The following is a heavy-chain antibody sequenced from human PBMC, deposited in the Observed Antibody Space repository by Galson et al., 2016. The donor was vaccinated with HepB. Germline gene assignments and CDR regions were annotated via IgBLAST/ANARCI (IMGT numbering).Heavy chain of an antibody. V-gene: IGHV5-10-1*01. CDR2: IDPSDSYT. CDR3: ARQGSSAGELYYYYGMDV. D-gene: IGHD2-15*01. CDR1: GYSFSTYW. J-gene: IGHJ6*02. Sequence: QSGAEVKKPGESLRISCKDSGYSFSTYWIIWVRQMPGKGLEWMGRIDPSDSYTNYSPSFQGHVTISADKSISTAYLQGSSLKASDTGIYYCARQGSSAGELYYYYGMDVWGQGTTVTVSS.